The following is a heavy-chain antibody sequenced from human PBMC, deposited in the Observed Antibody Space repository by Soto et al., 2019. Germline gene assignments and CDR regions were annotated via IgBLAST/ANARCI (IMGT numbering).Heavy chain of an antibody. CDR2: IYYGGST. Sequence: SETLSLTCTVSGGSISSSSYYWGWIRQPPGKGLEWIGSIYYGGSTYYNPSLKSRVTLSVDTSKNQFFLILSSVTAADTAVYFCARYPYHSGLGIYNQHGFDCWGQGTLVTVSS. CDR3: ARYPYHSGLGIYNQHGFDC. D-gene: IGHD3-10*01. J-gene: IGHJ4*02. V-gene: IGHV4-39*01. CDR1: GGSISSSSYY.